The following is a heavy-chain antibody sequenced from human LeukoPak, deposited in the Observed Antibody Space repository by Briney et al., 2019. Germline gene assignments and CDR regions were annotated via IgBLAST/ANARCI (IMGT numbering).Heavy chain of an antibody. V-gene: IGHV4-31*03. Sequence: PSHTLSLTCTVSGGSISSGGYYWSWIRQHPGKGLEWIGHIYYSGNTFYNPSLKSRVTLSVDTSKNQFSLNLSSVTAADTAVYYCARSYSYGFSFDYWGQGTLVTV. J-gene: IGHJ4*02. D-gene: IGHD5-18*01. CDR2: IYYSGNT. CDR1: GGSISSGGYY. CDR3: ARSYSYGFSFDY.